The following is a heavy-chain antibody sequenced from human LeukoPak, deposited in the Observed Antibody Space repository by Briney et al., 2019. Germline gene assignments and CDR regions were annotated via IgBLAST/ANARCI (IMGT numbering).Heavy chain of an antibody. Sequence: GGSLRLSCAASGFTFSHAWMSWVRQAPGKGLEWVGRIKSKTDGGTTDYAAPVKGRFIISRDDSKNTLYLQMNSLRTEDTAVYYCARGFCSSTSCYQGPFDFWGQGTLVTVSS. CDR3: ARGFCSSTSCYQGPFDF. J-gene: IGHJ4*02. D-gene: IGHD2-2*01. V-gene: IGHV3-15*01. CDR2: IKSKTDGGTT. CDR1: GFTFSHAW.